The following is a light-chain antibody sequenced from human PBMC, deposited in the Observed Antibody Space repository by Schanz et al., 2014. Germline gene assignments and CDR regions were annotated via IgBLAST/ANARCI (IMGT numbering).Light chain of an antibody. Sequence: EIVLTQSPGTLSLSPGERATLSCRASQSVRSSYLSWYQQKPGQAPRILIYGASSRATGIPDRFSGSGSGTEFTLTISRLEPEDFAVYFCQQYENSRVVTFGGGTKVEIK. CDR1: QSVRSSY. V-gene: IGKV3-20*01. CDR3: QQYENSRVVT. CDR2: GAS. J-gene: IGKJ4*01.